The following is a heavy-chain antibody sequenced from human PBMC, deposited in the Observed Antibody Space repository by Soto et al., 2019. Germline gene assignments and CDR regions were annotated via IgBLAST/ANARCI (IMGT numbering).Heavy chain of an antibody. D-gene: IGHD3-22*01. J-gene: IGHJ4*02. Sequence: QVQLVESGGGVVQPGRSLRLCCAASGFTFSSYAMHWVRQAPGKGLEWVAVISYDGSNKYYADSVKGRFTISRDNSKNTLYLQMNSLRAEDTAVYYCARVHYYDSSGYFGYYFDYWGQGTLVTVSS. CDR2: ISYDGSNK. CDR3: ARVHYYDSSGYFGYYFDY. CDR1: GFTFSSYA. V-gene: IGHV3-30-3*01.